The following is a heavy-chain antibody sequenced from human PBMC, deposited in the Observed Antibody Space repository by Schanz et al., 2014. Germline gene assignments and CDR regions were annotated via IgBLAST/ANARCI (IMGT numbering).Heavy chain of an antibody. J-gene: IGHJ3*01. V-gene: IGHV3-33*01. D-gene: IGHD3-16*01. Sequence: QAQLVESGGGVVQPGRSLRLSCAASGFTFNNYGMHWVRQAPGKGLEWVALIYYDGSDKYYADFVEGRFTISRDNSQNTLYLQMSSLRAEDTAVYYCARKGAYDIDGFDVWGQGTTVTVSS. CDR3: ARKGAYDIDGFDV. CDR2: IYYDGSDK. CDR1: GFTFNNYG.